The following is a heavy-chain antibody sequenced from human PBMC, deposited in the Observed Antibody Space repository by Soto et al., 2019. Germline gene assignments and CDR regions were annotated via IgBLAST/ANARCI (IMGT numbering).Heavy chain of an antibody. CDR2: IYYSGNI. CDR3: ARQHGGYCSAISCYGRLDP. CDR1: GGSISSRSFY. Sequence: SETLSLTCTVSGGSISSRSFYWGWIRQPPGKGLEWIGSIYYSGNIYYNPSLKSRVTISVDTSKNQFSLKLTSVTAADTAVYYCARQHGGYCSAISCYGRLDPWGQGTLVTVSS. D-gene: IGHD2-2*01. J-gene: IGHJ5*02. V-gene: IGHV4-39*01.